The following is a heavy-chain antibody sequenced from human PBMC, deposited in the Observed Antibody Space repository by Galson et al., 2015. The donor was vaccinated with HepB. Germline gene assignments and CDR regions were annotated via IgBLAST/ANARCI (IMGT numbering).Heavy chain of an antibody. J-gene: IGHJ6*03. Sequence: SLRLSCAASGFTFSSYAMSWVRQAPGKGLEWVSAISGSGGSTYYADSVKGRFTISRDNSKNTLYLQMNSLRAEDTAVYYCAKGGKSRVYYMDVWGKGTTVTVSS. CDR1: GFTFSSYA. CDR2: ISGSGGST. V-gene: IGHV3-23*01. D-gene: IGHD3-10*01. CDR3: AKGGKSRVYYMDV.